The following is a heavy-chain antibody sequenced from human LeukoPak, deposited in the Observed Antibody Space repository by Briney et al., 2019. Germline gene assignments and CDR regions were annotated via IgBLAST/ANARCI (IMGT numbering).Heavy chain of an antibody. D-gene: IGHD2/OR15-2a*01. CDR3: ARTLEYFYYYMDV. CDR2: IYYTGSS. V-gene: IGHV4-39*01. Sequence: PSETLSLTCTVSGGSIRSNSYYWGWIRQSPGKGLEWIGSIYYTGSSYYNPSLKIRVTISVDTSKNQFSLKLGSVTAADTAVYYCARTLEYFYYYMDVWGKGTTVTVSS. J-gene: IGHJ6*03. CDR1: GGSIRSNSYY.